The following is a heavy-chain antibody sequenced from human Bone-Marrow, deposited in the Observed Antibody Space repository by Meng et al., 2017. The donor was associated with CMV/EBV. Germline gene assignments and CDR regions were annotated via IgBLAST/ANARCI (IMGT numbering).Heavy chain of an antibody. CDR2: ISYDGSNK. CDR1: GFTFSSYA. CDR3: ARVPRAQLRYCSSTSCYVDFDY. D-gene: IGHD2-2*01. V-gene: IGHV3-30*04. Sequence: GESLKISYAASGFTFSSYAMHWVRQAPGKGLEWVAVISYDGSNKYYADSVKGRFTISRDNSKNTLYLQMNSLRAEDTAVYYCARVPRAQLRYCSSTSCYVDFDYWGQGTLVTVSS. J-gene: IGHJ4*02.